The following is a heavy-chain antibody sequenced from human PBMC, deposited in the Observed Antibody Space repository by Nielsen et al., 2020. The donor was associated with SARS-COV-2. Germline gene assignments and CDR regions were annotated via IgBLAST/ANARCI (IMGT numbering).Heavy chain of an antibody. CDR3: ARRGGSCGGDCHDF. Sequence: GESLKISCKGSGYSFSGYWIAWVRQMPGKGLEWMGIIYPGDSDTRYSPSFQGQVTFSSDKSINTAYLQWSSLKASDTAMYYCARRGGSCGGDCHDFWGQGTLVTVSS. J-gene: IGHJ4*02. CDR2: IYPGDSDT. D-gene: IGHD2-21*02. V-gene: IGHV5-51*01. CDR1: GYSFSGYW.